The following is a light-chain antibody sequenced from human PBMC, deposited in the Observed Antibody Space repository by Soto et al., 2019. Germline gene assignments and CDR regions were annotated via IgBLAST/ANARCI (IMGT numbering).Light chain of an antibody. Sequence: DIQMTQSPSTLSVSVGDRVTITCRASQSLSTGLAWYQQEPGKAPTLLIYEASNFDGGVRSGFSGSGSGTEFTITISSLQPDDFATYYCQQYNTYPLPFGGGTTVEIK. CDR1: QSLSTG. CDR3: QQYNTYPLP. CDR2: EAS. V-gene: IGKV1-5*03. J-gene: IGKJ4*01.